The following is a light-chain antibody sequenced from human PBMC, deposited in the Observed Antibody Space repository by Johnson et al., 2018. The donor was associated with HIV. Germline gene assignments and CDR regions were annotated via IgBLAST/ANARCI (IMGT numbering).Light chain of an antibody. CDR2: DNN. Sequence: QSVLTQPPSVSAAPGQKVTISCSGSSSNIGNNYVSWYQQLPGTAPKLLIYDNNKRPSGIPDRFSGSKSGTSATLGITGLQTGDEADYSCGIWYSSLSAYVCVNGTNVTVL. J-gene: IGLJ1*01. CDR1: SSNIGNNY. CDR3: GIWYSSLSAYV. V-gene: IGLV1-51*01.